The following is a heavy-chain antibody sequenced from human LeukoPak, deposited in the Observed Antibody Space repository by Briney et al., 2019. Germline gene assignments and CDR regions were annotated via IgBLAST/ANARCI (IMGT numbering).Heavy chain of an antibody. CDR2: INPNSGGT. Sequence: ASVKVSCKASGYTFTGYYMHWVRQAPGQGLEWMGWINPNSGGTNYAQKFQGRVTMTRDTSISTAYMELSRLRSDDTAVYYCARKVRGEERYLSYFDYWGQGTLVTVSS. CDR1: GYTFTGYY. CDR3: ARKVRGEERYLSYFDY. J-gene: IGHJ4*02. V-gene: IGHV1-2*02. D-gene: IGHD3-10*01.